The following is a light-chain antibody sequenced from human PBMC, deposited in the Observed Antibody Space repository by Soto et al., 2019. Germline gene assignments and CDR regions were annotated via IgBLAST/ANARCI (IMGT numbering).Light chain of an antibody. J-gene: IGKJ2*01. CDR3: QQYSDWPPDYA. V-gene: IGKV3-15*01. CDR1: QSVDSK. CDR2: GVS. Sequence: EVVMTQSPATLSVSPGAGATLSCRASQSVDSKLAWYQQKSGQAHRLLTFGVSTRANGVPAGFSGSGSGTDFSLTISSLESEDSAVYYCQQYSDWPPDYAFGQGTKVEIK.